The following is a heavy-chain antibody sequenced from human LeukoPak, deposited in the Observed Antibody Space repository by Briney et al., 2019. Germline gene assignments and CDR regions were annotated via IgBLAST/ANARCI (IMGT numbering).Heavy chain of an antibody. CDR2: INHSGST. CDR1: GGSFSGYY. Sequence: PSETLSLTCAVYGGSFSGYYWSWTRQPPGKGLEWIGEINHSGSTNYNPSLKSRVTISVDTSKNQFSLKLSSVTAADTAVYYCARGDRVRYCSSTSCYRTYNWFDPWGQGTLVTVSS. V-gene: IGHV4-34*01. J-gene: IGHJ5*02. CDR3: ARGDRVRYCSSTSCYRTYNWFDP. D-gene: IGHD2-2*02.